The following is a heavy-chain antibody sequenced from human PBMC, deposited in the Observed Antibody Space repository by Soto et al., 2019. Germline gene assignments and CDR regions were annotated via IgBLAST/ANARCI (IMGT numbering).Heavy chain of an antibody. CDR3: TRYTYTSRYSYFGMDV. D-gene: IGHD2-2*01. Sequence: GGSLRLSCTCFGFTFGDYAIGWSRQAPGKGLEWVGVIRSKAYGETTDYGASVKGRFTILRDDSKSIAYLQLNSLQSEDTGVYYCTRYTYTSRYSYFGMDVWGHGTAVTVSS. CDR2: IRSKAYGETT. J-gene: IGHJ6*02. CDR1: GFTFGDYA. V-gene: IGHV3-49*03.